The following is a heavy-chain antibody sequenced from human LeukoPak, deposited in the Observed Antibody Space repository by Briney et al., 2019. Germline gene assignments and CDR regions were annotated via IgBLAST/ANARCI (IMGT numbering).Heavy chain of an antibody. CDR3: ARDSPRSGCYNY. D-gene: IGHD6-19*01. CDR2: IYYSGST. Sequence: SETLSLTCTVSGGSISSYYWSWIRQPPGKGLEWIGYIYYSGSTNYNPSLKSRVTISVDTSKNQFSLKLSSVTAADTAVYYRARDSPRSGCYNYWGQGTLVTVSS. J-gene: IGHJ4*02. V-gene: IGHV4-59*01. CDR1: GGSISSYY.